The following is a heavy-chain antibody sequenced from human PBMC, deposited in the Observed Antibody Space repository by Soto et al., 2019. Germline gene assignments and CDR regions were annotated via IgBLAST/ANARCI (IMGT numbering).Heavy chain of an antibody. V-gene: IGHV3-23*01. D-gene: IGHD1-26*01. Sequence: EVQLLESGGGLARPGGSLRLPCAAFGLTFRTSAWTWVRQAQGKGRGWVSVMVGDGSSSDYAESVRGRFTISRDNSKNTLYLQMNNLRAEDTAVYYCAKDLRPDGRYDLDYWGQGTLVTVSS. CDR1: GLTFRTSA. CDR2: MVGDGSSS. CDR3: AKDLRPDGRYDLDY. J-gene: IGHJ4*02.